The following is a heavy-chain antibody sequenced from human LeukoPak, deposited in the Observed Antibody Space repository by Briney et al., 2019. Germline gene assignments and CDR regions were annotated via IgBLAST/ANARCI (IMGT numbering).Heavy chain of an antibody. D-gene: IGHD3-9*01. V-gene: IGHV4-59*08. CDR2: IYYSGST. CDR1: GGSISSYY. CDR3: ASHDYDRDAFDI. J-gene: IGHJ3*02. Sequence: SETLSPTCTVSGGSISSYYWSWIRQPPGKGLEWIGYIYYSGSTNYNPSLKSRVTISVDTSKNQFSLKLSSVTAADTAVYYCASHDYDRDAFDIWGQGTMVTVSS.